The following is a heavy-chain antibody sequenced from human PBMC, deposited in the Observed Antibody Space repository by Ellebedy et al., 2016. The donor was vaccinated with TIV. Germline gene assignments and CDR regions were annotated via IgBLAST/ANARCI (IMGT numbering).Heavy chain of an antibody. V-gene: IGHV3-7*03. Sequence: PGGSLRLSCVASGFTFSTYWMTWVRQAPGKGLEWVANIKQDGGEKYYVDSVKGRFSISRDNSKSTVDLQMNSLRADDTAIYYCAKDRNFGDGYWVFDFWGQGTVVTVST. CDR1: GFTFSTYW. CDR2: IKQDGGEK. J-gene: IGHJ4*02. D-gene: IGHD5-18*01. CDR3: AKDRNFGDGYWVFDF.